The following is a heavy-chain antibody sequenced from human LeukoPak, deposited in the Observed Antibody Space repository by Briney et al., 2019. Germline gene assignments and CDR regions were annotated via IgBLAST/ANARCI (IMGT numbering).Heavy chain of an antibody. CDR2: IYHSGIT. CDR1: GGSISSSNW. V-gene: IGHV4-4*02. J-gene: IGHJ4*02. CDR3: ARTGIDSGYTSVDY. Sequence: SETLSLTCAVSGGSISSSNWWSWVRQPPGKGLEWIGEIYHSGITDYNPSLKSRVTISVDKSKNQFSLKLSSVTAADTAFYYCARTGIDSGYTSVDYWGQGTLVTVSS. D-gene: IGHD3-22*01.